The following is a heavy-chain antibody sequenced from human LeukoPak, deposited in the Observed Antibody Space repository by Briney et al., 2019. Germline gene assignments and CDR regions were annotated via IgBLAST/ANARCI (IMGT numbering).Heavy chain of an antibody. CDR3: ARGDSSSWSPFGP. D-gene: IGHD6-13*01. CDR2: IYTSGST. V-gene: IGHV4-4*09. J-gene: IGHJ5*02. Sequence: PETLSLTCNVSGGSISSYYWGWIRQPPGKGLEWIGYIYTSGSTNYNPSLKSRVAISVDTSKNQFSLKLSSVTAADTAVYYCARGDSSSWSPFGPWGQGTLVTVSS. CDR1: GGSISSYY.